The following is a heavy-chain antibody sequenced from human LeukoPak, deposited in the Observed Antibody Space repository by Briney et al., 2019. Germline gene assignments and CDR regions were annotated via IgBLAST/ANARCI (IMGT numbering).Heavy chain of an antibody. Sequence: SETLSLTCTVSGGSISSYYWSWIRQPPGKGLEWIGYIYYSGSTNYNPSLKSRVTISVDTSKNQFSLKLSSVTAADTAVYCCARLLDTAFDYWGQGTLVTVSS. J-gene: IGHJ4*02. V-gene: IGHV4-59*08. CDR2: IYYSGST. CDR3: ARLLDTAFDY. D-gene: IGHD5-18*01. CDR1: GGSISSYY.